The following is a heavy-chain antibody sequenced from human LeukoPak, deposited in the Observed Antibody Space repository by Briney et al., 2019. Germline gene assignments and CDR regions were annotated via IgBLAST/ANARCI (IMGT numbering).Heavy chain of an antibody. CDR2: ISGSASST. CDR1: GFTFSSYA. V-gene: IGHV3-23*01. CDR3: AKEAVRDMAYDY. J-gene: IGHJ4*02. D-gene: IGHD2-15*01. Sequence: GGSLRLSCAAAGFTFSSYAMSWVRQAPRKGVEWVSAISGSASSTYYADSVKGRFTISRDNSKNTLYLQMNSLRADDTAVYYCAKEAVRDMAYDYWGQGTLVIVSS.